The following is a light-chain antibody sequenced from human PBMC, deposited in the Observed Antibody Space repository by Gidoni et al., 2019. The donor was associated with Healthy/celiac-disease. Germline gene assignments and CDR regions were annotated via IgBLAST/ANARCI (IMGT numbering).Light chain of an antibody. CDR2: AAS. J-gene: IGKJ2*01. CDR3: QQSYSTPRYT. CDR1: QSISSY. V-gene: IGKV1-39*01. Sequence: DIQMTPSPSSLSASVGDRVTITCRASQSISSYLNWYQQKPGKVPKLLIYAASSLQSGVPSRFSGSGSGTDFTLTISSLQPEDFATYYCQQSYSTPRYTFGQGTKLEIK.